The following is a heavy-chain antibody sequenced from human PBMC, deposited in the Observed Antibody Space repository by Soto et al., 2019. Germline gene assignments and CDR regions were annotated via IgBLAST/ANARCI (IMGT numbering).Heavy chain of an antibody. CDR2: INPSGGST. Sequence: ASVKVSCKASGYTFTSYYMHWVRQAPGQGLEWMGIINPSGGSTSYAQKFQGRVTMTRDTSTSTVYMELSSLRSEDTAVYYCARSSNVLRYFDCYDYWGQGTLVTVSS. J-gene: IGHJ4*02. CDR3: ARSSNVLRYFDCYDY. D-gene: IGHD3-9*01. CDR1: GYTFTSYY. V-gene: IGHV1-46*01.